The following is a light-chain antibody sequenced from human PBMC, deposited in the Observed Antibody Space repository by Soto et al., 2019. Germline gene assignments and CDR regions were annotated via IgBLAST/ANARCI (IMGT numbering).Light chain of an antibody. Sequence: DIVMTQSPATLSVSPGEGATLACKASQNVYNNLAWYQQRPGQPPKLLIYDASTRATGISARFSGSGYGTEFTLTIISLQSEDFAVDFCQQCRNWPLTFGGGTKVEIK. V-gene: IGKV3-15*01. CDR3: QQCRNWPLT. J-gene: IGKJ4*01. CDR1: QNVYNN. CDR2: DAS.